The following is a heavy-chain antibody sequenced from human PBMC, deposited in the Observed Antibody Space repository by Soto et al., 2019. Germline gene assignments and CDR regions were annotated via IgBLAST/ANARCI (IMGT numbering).Heavy chain of an antibody. CDR3: ARDRMFTEASPDCMDV. Sequence: QFQLVQSGAEVKKPGASVKVSCKASGYTFTYYGISWVRQAPGQGLEWMGWISAYNGNTNYAHKLQGRVTMTTDTSTSTAYMELRSLRSDDTTVYYCARDRMFTEASPDCMDVWGQGTTDTVSS. V-gene: IGHV1-18*01. J-gene: IGHJ6*02. CDR2: ISAYNGNT. CDR1: GYTFTYYG. D-gene: IGHD2-15*01.